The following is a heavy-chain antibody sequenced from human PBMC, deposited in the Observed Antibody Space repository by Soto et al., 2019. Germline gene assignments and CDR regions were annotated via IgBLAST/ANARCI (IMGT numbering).Heavy chain of an antibody. V-gene: IGHV1-18*01. CDR2: ISAYNGNT. Sequence: ASVKVSCKASGYTFTSYGISWVRQAPGQGLEWMGWISAYNGNTNYAQKLQGRVTMTTDTSTSTAYMELSSLRSEDTAVYYCARGKLSSGWYYFAYWGQGTLVTVYS. CDR3: ARGKLSSGWYYFAY. J-gene: IGHJ4*02. D-gene: IGHD6-19*01. CDR1: GYTFTSYG.